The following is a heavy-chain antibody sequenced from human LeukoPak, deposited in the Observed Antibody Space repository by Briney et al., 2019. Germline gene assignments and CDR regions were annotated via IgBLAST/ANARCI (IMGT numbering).Heavy chain of an antibody. Sequence: SETLSLTCTVSGASIRTYFWSWFRQPAGKGLEWIGRVHSNGDTYYNPSLESRVTVSMDTSKNQFALNLTSLTAADTAVYYCARDIGLAHWGQGTLVTVSS. J-gene: IGHJ4*02. CDR2: VHSNGDT. D-gene: IGHD3-16*02. V-gene: IGHV4-4*07. CDR3: ARDIGLAH. CDR1: GASIRTYF.